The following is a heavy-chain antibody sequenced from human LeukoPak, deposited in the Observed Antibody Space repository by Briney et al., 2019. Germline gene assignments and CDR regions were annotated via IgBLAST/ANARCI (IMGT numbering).Heavy chain of an antibody. J-gene: IGHJ4*02. Sequence: GGSLRLSCAASGFTFSSYAMTWVRQAPGKGLEWVALISKDGSNEYYADSVKGRFTISRDNSKNTLDLQMSSLRADDTAVYYCAKHSSGITVAGTIQYWGQGTLVTVSS. D-gene: IGHD6-19*01. CDR1: GFTFSSYA. CDR3: AKHSSGITVAGTIQY. V-gene: IGHV3-30*18. CDR2: ISKDGSNE.